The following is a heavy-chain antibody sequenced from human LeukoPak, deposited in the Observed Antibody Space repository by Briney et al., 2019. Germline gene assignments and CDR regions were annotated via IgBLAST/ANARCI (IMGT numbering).Heavy chain of an antibody. CDR2: IKSKTDGGTT. CDR1: GFTFSNAW. V-gene: IGHV3-15*01. Sequence: GGSLRLSCAASGFTFSNAWMSWVRQAPGKGLEWVGRIKSKTDGGTTDYAAPVKGRFTISRDDSKNTLYLQMNSLKTEDTAVYYCTTDAYYDFWSCYSALDYWGQGTLVTVSS. J-gene: IGHJ4*02. D-gene: IGHD3-3*01. CDR3: TTDAYYDFWSCYSALDY.